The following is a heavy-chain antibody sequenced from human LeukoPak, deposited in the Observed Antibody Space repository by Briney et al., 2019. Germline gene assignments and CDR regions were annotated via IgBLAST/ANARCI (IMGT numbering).Heavy chain of an antibody. CDR1: GYTFTGYY. Sequence: ASVKVSCKASGYTFTGYYMHWVRQAPGQGLEWMGWINPNSGVTKFAQRFQGRVTMTRDTSTSTAYLDLSSLRSDDTAVYYCATGVLYGGNDFDYWGQGTLVTVSS. D-gene: IGHD5-12*01. V-gene: IGHV1-2*02. CDR2: INPNSGVT. J-gene: IGHJ4*02. CDR3: ATGVLYGGNDFDY.